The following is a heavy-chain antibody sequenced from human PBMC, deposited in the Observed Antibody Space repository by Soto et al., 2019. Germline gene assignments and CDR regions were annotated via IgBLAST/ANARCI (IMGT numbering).Heavy chain of an antibody. CDR3: ARGGIQLWFRDNNWFDP. Sequence: EASVKVSCKASGYTFTGYYMHWVRQAPGQGLEWMGWINPNSGGTNYAQKFQGWVTMTRDTSISTAYMELSRLRSDGTAVYYCARGGIQLWFRDNNWFDPWGQGTLVTVSS. V-gene: IGHV1-2*04. CDR1: GYTFTGYY. CDR2: INPNSGGT. J-gene: IGHJ5*02. D-gene: IGHD5-18*01.